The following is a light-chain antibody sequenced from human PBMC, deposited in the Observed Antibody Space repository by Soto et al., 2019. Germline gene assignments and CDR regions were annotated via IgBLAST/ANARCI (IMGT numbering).Light chain of an antibody. CDR1: SSDVGGYNY. Sequence: SVLTQPASVSGSPGQSITISCTGTSSDVGGYNYVSWYQQHPGKAPKLMIYEVSNRPSGVSNRFSGSKSGNTASLTISGLQAEDEADYYCSSYTSSSTSWVFGGGTKLTVL. CDR3: SSYTSSSTSWV. V-gene: IGLV2-14*01. J-gene: IGLJ3*02. CDR2: EVS.